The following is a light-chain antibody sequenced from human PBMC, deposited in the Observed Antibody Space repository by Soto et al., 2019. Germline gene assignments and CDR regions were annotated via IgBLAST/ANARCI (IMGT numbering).Light chain of an antibody. Sequence: IQLTQSPSSLSASIGDRVTVTCRASQGISSYLAWYQQKPGKAPKLLIYGAFTLQSGVPSRVNGSGSGTDFTLTISSLQPEDLATYYCQQLNNFPPFTFGPGTKVDLK. CDR2: GAF. CDR3: QQLNNFPPFT. CDR1: QGISSY. V-gene: IGKV1-9*01. J-gene: IGKJ3*01.